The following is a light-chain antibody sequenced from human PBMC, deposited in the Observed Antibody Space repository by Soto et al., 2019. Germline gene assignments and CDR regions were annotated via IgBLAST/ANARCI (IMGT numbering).Light chain of an antibody. CDR2: DVS. CDR1: SSDVGGYNY. Sequence: QSVLTQPRSVSGSPGQSVTISCTGTSSDVGGYNYVSWYQQHPGKAPKLMIYDVSKRPSGVPDRFSGSKSGNTASLTISGLQAEDEADYYCCSYAGSYTFGGYVFGTGTKATVL. CDR3: CSYAGSYTFGGYV. V-gene: IGLV2-11*01. J-gene: IGLJ1*01.